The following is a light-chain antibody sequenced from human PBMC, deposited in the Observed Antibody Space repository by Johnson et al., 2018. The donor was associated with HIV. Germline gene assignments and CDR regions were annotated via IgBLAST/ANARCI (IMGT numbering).Light chain of an antibody. Sequence: QSVLTQPPSVSAAPGQKVTISCSGSSSNIGNNYVSWYQQLPGTAPKLLIYENNKRPLGIPDRFSGSKSGTSATLGINGLQTGDEADFYCGTWDTSPSAFVFGTGTKVTV. CDR3: GTWDTSPSAFV. CDR2: ENN. CDR1: SSNIGNNY. V-gene: IGLV1-51*02. J-gene: IGLJ1*01.